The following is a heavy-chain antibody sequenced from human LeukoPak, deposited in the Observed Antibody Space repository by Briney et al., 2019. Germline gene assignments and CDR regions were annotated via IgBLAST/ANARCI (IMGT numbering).Heavy chain of an antibody. J-gene: IGHJ4*02. CDR1: GGSISSYY. CDR2: IYYSGST. V-gene: IGHV4-59*01. Sequence: KPSETLSLTCTVSGGSISSYYWSWIRQPPGKGLEWIGYIYYSGSTNYNPSLKSRVTISVDTSKNQSSLKLSSVTAADTAVYYCASTDILTGTTFDYWGQGTLVTVSS. D-gene: IGHD3-9*01. CDR3: ASTDILTGTTFDY.